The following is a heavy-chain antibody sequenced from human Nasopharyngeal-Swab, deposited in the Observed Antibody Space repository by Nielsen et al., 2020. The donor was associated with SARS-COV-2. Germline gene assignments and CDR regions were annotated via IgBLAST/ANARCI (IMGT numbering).Heavy chain of an antibody. J-gene: IGHJ3*02. CDR3: ARGAGSSWYVDAFDI. V-gene: IGHV4-59*13. Sequence: SETLSLTCTVSGGSISNYYWSWIRQPPGKGLEWIGDIYYSGSTNNNPSLKSRVTVSVDTSKSQFSLRLNSVTAADTAVYYCARGAGSSWYVDAFDIWGQGTMVTVSS. CDR1: GGSISNYY. D-gene: IGHD6-13*01. CDR2: IYYSGST.